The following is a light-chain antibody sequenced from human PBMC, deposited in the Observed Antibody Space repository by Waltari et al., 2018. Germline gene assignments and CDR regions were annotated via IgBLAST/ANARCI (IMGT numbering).Light chain of an antibody. J-gene: IGKJ1*01. CDR2: KVY. CDR1: QSLVHSDGNTY. V-gene: IGKV2-30*02. CDR3: MQGTHWPRT. Sequence: VVMTQSPLSLPVTLVQPASISCKSSQSLVHSDGNTYLNWFHQWPGQSPRRLIYKVYNRYSGVPDRFSGSGSGTDFTLKISRVEAGDVGVYYCMQGTHWPRTFGQGTKVEIK.